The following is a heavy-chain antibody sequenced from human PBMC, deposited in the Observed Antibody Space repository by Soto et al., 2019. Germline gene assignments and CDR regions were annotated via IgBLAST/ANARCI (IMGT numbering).Heavy chain of an antibody. D-gene: IGHD3-3*01. Sequence: QVQLQESGPGLVKPSETLSLTCTVSGGSISSYYWSWIRQPPGKGLEWIGYIYYSGSSNYNPSLKSRVTISVDTSKNQFSLKLSSATAADTAVYYCASYDFWSGYYTGTRKAFDIWGQGTMVTVSS. CDR2: IYYSGSS. CDR3: ASYDFWSGYYTGTRKAFDI. J-gene: IGHJ3*02. V-gene: IGHV4-59*01. CDR1: GGSISSYY.